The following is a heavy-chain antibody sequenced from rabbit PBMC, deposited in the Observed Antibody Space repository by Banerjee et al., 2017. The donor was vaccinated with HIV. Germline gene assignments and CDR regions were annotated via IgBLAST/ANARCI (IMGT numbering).Heavy chain of an antibody. CDR2: IWSGGST. D-gene: IGHD4-1*01. CDR3: ARGWGSGLDL. J-gene: IGHJ4*01. V-gene: IGHV1S21*01. Sequence: QQLEESGGGLVKPEGSLTLSCKASGIDFSRCGISWVRQAPGKGLEWIGFIWSGGSTYYASWVNGRFSISRTSTTVDLQMNSLTAADTATYFCARGWGSGLDLWGPGTLVTVS. CDR1: GIDFSRCG.